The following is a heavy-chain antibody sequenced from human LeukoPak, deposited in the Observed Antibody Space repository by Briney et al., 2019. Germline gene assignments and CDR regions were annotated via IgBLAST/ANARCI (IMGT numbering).Heavy chain of an antibody. D-gene: IGHD3-10*01. V-gene: IGHV3-9*01. CDR1: GFTFGDYA. J-gene: IGHJ6*03. Sequence: PGGSLRLSCAASGFTFGDYAMHWVRQAPGKGLEWVSGISWNSDSIGYADSVKGRFTISRDNAKNSLYLQMNSLRAEDTAVYYCARVPYGNYHYYYMDVWGKGTTVTVSS. CDR3: ARVPYGNYHYYYMDV. CDR2: ISWNSDSI.